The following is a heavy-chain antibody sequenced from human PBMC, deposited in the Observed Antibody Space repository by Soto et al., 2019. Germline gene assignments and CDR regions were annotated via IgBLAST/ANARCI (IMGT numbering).Heavy chain of an antibody. CDR2: ISYDGSNK. D-gene: IGHD3-9*01. CDR1: GFTFSHYA. Sequence: GGSLRLSCAASGFTFSHYAMHWVRQAPGKGLEWVAVISYDGSNKYYADSVKGRFAISRDNSKNTLYVQLNSLRAEDTAVYYCAREVILTGYRYGNLDHWGQGTLVTVS. CDR3: AREVILTGYRYGNLDH. V-gene: IGHV3-30*09. J-gene: IGHJ4*02.